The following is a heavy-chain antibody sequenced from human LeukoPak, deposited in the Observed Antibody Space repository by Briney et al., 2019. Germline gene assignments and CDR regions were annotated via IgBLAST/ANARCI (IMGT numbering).Heavy chain of an antibody. CDR1: GLTVSSNY. CDR3: ARAHAYASSTWNY. CDR2: IYSGGAT. Sequence: SGGSLRLSCAVSGLTVSSNYMRWVRQAPGRGLDWVSVIYSGGATYYADSVKGRFTISRDNSNNTVSLQMNNLRPDDTAVYYCARAHAYASSTWNYWGQGTLVTVSS. J-gene: IGHJ4*02. D-gene: IGHD2-2*01. V-gene: IGHV3-66*02.